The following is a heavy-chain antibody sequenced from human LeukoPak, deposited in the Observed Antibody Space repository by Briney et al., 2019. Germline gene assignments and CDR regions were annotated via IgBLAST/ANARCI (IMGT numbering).Heavy chain of an antibody. V-gene: IGHV3-7*01. J-gene: IGHJ4*02. CDR3: ARVAVVGATGFDY. D-gene: IGHD1-26*01. Sequence: GGSLRLSCAASGFTFSSYWMSWVRQAPGKGLEWVANIKQDGSEKYYVDSVKGRFTISRDNAKNSLYLQMNSLRAEDTAVYYCARVAVVGATGFDYWGQGTLVTVSS. CDR1: GFTFSSYW. CDR2: IKQDGSEK.